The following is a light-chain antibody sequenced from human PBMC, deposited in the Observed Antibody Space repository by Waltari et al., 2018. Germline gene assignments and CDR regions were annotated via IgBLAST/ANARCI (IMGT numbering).Light chain of an antibody. CDR2: EVS. J-gene: IGLJ1*01. V-gene: IGLV2-23*02. CDR3: CSFAGSSTS. Sequence: QSALPQPASVSGSPGQSITISCSNTSTDLGTYKLVSWYQQRPGKAPKLVLYEVSERPSGVSTRFSGSKSGDTASLTISGLQAEDEADYYCCSFAGSSTSFGTGTTVTVL. CDR1: STDLGTYKL.